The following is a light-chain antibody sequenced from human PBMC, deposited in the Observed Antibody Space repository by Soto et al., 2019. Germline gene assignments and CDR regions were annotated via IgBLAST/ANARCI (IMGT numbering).Light chain of an antibody. CDR2: KAS. J-gene: IGKJ4*01. Sequence: DIQMTQSPSALSGSVGDRVTITCRASQTISSWLAWYQQKPGKAPKLLIYKASTLKSGVPSRFSGSGSGTEFTLTISSLQPDDFATYYCQQYYSSPPTFGGGTKVDIK. CDR1: QTISSW. CDR3: QQYYSSPPT. V-gene: IGKV1-5*03.